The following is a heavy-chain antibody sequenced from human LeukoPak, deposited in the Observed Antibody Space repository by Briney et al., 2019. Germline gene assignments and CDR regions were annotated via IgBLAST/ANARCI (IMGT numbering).Heavy chain of an antibody. J-gene: IGHJ3*02. CDR3: AKDTSISPMMDDAFDI. V-gene: IGHV3-21*04. D-gene: IGHD3-22*01. CDR1: GFTFSSYS. CDR2: ISSSSSYI. Sequence: GGSLRLSCAASGFTFSSYSMNWVRQAPGKGLEWVSSISSSSSYIYYADSVKGRFTISRDNSKNTLYLQMNSLRAEDTAVYYCAKDTSISPMMDDAFDIWGQGTMVTVSS.